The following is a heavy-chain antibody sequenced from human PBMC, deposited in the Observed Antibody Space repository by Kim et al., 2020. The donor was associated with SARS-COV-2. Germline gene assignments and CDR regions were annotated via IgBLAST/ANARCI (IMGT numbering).Heavy chain of an antibody. CDR3: ARGRHGLRFLESVLLHYYYYGMDV. CDR2: ISSSSSYI. J-gene: IGHJ6*02. D-gene: IGHD3-3*01. Sequence: GGSLRLSCAASGFTFSSYSMNWVRQAPGKGLEWVSSISSSSSYIYYADSVKGRFTISRDNAKNSLYLQMNSLRAEDTAVYYCARGRHGLRFLESVLLHYYYYGMDVWGQGTTVTVSS. CDR1: GFTFSSYS. V-gene: IGHV3-21*01.